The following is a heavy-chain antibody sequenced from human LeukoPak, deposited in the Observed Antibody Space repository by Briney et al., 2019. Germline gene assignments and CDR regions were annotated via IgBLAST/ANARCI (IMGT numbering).Heavy chain of an antibody. CDR3: ARYTEYYFDY. Sequence: GGSLRLSCAASGFTFNTYWMTWVRQAPGKGLEWVANMKRDESEVYYANSVKGHFTISRDNAKNSLYLQMNSLRAEDTAVYYCARYTEYYFDYWGQGTLVTVSS. V-gene: IGHV3-7*01. J-gene: IGHJ4*02. CDR2: MKRDESEV. CDR1: GFTFNTYW. D-gene: IGHD2-2*02.